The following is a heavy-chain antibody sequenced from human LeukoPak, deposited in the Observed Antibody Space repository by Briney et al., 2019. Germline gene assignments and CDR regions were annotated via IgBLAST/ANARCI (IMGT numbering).Heavy chain of an antibody. V-gene: IGHV3-23*01. D-gene: IGHD6-6*01. CDR1: GFTFSSYA. J-gene: IGHJ5*02. Sequence: GGSLRLSCAASGFTFSSYAMSWVRQAPGKGLEWVSAISGSGGSTYYADSVKGRFTISRDNSKNTLYLQMNSLRAEDTAVYYCAKDLAESIAARPGNWFDPWGQGTLVTVSS. CDR3: AKDLAESIAARPGNWFDP. CDR2: ISGSGGST.